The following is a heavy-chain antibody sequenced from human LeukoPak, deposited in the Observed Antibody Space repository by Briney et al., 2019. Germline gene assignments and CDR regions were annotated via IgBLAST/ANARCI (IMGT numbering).Heavy chain of an antibody. V-gene: IGHV4-4*07. CDR3: ARAGSQWELLVNNWFDP. J-gene: IGHJ5*02. Sequence: PSETLSLTCTVSGGSISSYYWSWIRQPAGKGLEWIGRIYTSGSTNYNPSLKSRVTISVDTSKNQFSLKLSSVTAADTAVYYCARAGSQWELLVNNWFDPWGQGTLVTVSS. CDR1: GGSISSYY. CDR2: IYTSGST. D-gene: IGHD1-26*01.